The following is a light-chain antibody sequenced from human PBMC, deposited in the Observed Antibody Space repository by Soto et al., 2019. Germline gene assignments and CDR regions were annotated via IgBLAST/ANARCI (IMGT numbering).Light chain of an antibody. CDR3: QQYNNWPPWT. V-gene: IGKV3-20*01. CDR1: QSVSSSY. CDR2: GAS. Sequence: EIVLTQSPGTLSLSPGERATLSCRASQSVSSSYLAWYQQKPGQAPRLLIYGASSRATGIPDRFSGSGPGTDFTLTISSLQSEDFAVYYCQQYNNWPPWTFGQGTKVDIK. J-gene: IGKJ1*01.